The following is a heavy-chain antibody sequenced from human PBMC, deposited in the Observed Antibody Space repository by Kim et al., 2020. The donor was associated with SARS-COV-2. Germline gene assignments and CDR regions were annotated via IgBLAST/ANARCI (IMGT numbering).Heavy chain of an antibody. CDR3: ARGQHGDYVLSFWNWFDP. V-gene: IGHV3-7*03. CDR1: GFTFSSYW. CDR2: IKQDGSEK. Sequence: GGSLRLSCAASGFTFSSYWMSWVRQAPGKGLEWVANIKQDGSEKYYVDSVKGRFTISRDNAKNSLYLQMNSLRAEDTAVYYCARGQHGDYVLSFWNWFDPWGQGTLVTVSS. J-gene: IGHJ5*02. D-gene: IGHD4-17*01.